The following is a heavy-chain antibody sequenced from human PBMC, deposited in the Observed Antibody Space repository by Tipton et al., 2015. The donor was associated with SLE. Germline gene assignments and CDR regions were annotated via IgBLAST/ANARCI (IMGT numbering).Heavy chain of an antibody. CDR1: GGSFSDYY. CDR3: ARHPTVTSFFGY. D-gene: IGHD4-17*01. Sequence: TLSLTCAVYGGSFSDYYWSWIRQPPGKGLEWIGYIFYSGSTNSNPSLKSRVTMSVDTFKNQFSLNLSSVTAADTAVYYCARHPTVTSFFGYWGQGTLVTVSS. J-gene: IGHJ4*02. V-gene: IGHV4-59*01. CDR2: IFYSGST.